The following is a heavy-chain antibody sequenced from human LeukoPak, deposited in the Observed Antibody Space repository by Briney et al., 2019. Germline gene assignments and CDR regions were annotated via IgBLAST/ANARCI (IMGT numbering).Heavy chain of an antibody. CDR1: GFTFSSYG. V-gene: IGHV3-30*03. J-gene: IGHJ5*02. Sequence: GGSLRLSCAASGFTFSSYGMHWVRQAPGKGLEWVAVISYDGSDKYYADSVKGRFTISRDNSKNTLYLQMNSLRSEDTAVYYCARAQSPWGQGTLVTVSS. CDR2: ISYDGSDK. CDR3: ARAQSP.